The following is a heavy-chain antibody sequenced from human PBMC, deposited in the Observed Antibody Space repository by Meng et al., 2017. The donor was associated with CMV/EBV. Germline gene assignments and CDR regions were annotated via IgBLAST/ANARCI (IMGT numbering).Heavy chain of an antibody. CDR3: ARGGIAAAGLH. V-gene: IGHV4-39*06. J-gene: IGHJ4*02. CDR2: IYYSGST. Sequence: RLKRPESGPGVVTPSETPSLTCIVSGGSISSRSYYWGGIRQPPGKGLEWIGSIYYSGSTYYNPSLKSRVTISVDTSKNQFSLKLSSVTAADTAVYYCARGGIAAAGLHWGQGTLVTVSS. D-gene: IGHD6-13*01. CDR1: GGSISSRSYY.